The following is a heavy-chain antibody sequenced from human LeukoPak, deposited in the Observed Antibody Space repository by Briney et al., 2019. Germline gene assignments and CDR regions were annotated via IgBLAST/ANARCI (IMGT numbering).Heavy chain of an antibody. Sequence: SEILSLTCAVSGYSLSSGYYWGWIRQPPGKGLEWIGSIYQSGNSYQKSSLKSRLTLSVDTSKNHFSLKVRSVTAADTAVYYCARSPSRYNWNFDYWGQGILVIVSS. CDR3: ARSPSRYNWNFDY. V-gene: IGHV4-38-2*01. J-gene: IGHJ4*02. D-gene: IGHD1-20*01. CDR1: GYSLSSGYY. CDR2: IYQSGNS.